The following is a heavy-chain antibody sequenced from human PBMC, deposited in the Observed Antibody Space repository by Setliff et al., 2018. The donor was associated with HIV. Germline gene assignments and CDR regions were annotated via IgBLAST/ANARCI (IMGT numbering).Heavy chain of an antibody. Sequence: ASVKVSCKVSGYTLTELSMHWVRQAPGKGLEWMGGFDPEDGETIYAQKFQGRVTMTEDTSTDTAYMELSSLRSEDTAVYYCATRNYYDSSGYYSLYHFDYWGQGTLVTVSS. V-gene: IGHV1-24*01. J-gene: IGHJ4*02. CDR2: FDPEDGET. D-gene: IGHD3-22*01. CDR3: ATRNYYDSSGYYSLYHFDY. CDR1: GYTLTELS.